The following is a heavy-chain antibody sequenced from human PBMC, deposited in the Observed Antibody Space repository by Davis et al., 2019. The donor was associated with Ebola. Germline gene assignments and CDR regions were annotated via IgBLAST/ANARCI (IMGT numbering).Heavy chain of an antibody. Sequence: SETLSLTCAVSGGSISSSSWWSWVRQPPGKGLEWIGEIYHSGGTNYNPSLTSRVTISVDKSKNQFSLKLSSVTAADTAVYYCARPGTYYDIWKGAFDIWGQGTMVTVSS. D-gene: IGHD3-3*01. V-gene: IGHV4-4*02. CDR1: GGSISSSSW. CDR3: ARPGTYYDIWKGAFDI. CDR2: IYHSGGT. J-gene: IGHJ3*02.